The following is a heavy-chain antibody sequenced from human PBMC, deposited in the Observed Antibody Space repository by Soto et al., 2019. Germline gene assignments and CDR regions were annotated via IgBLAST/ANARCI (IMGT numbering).Heavy chain of an antibody. CDR1: GGSISSGDYY. J-gene: IGHJ6*02. CDR3: DRAHAWDTAMAPSPYGMDV. Sequence: QVQLQESGPGLVKPSQTLSLTCTVSGGSISSGDYYWSWIRQPPGKGLEWIGYIYYSGSTYYNPSLKSRGTISVDTSKNQFSLKLSSVTAADTAVYYCDRAHAWDTAMAPSPYGMDVCGQGTTVTVSS. V-gene: IGHV4-30-4*01. D-gene: IGHD5-18*01. CDR2: IYYSGST.